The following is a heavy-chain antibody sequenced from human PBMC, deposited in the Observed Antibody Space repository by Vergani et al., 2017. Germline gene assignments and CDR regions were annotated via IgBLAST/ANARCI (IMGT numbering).Heavy chain of an antibody. CDR2: IYYSGST. CDR1: GGSISSYY. Sequence: QVQLQESGPGLVKPSETLSLTCTVSGGSISSYYWSWIRQPPGKGLEWIGYIYYSGSTNYNPSLKSRVTISVDTSKNQFSLKLSSVTAADTAVYYCARGLRCLEWLHYFDYWGQGTLVTVSS. CDR3: ARGLRCLEWLHYFDY. D-gene: IGHD3-3*01. J-gene: IGHJ4*02. V-gene: IGHV4-59*01.